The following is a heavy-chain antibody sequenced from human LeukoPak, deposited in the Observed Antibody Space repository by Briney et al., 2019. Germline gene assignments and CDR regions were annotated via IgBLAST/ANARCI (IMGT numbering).Heavy chain of an antibody. D-gene: IGHD3-16*01. CDR2: IIAIFGTA. Sequence: ASVKVSCNASGGTFSSYAISWVRQAPGQGLEWMGGIIAIFGTANYAQKFQGRVTITTDESTSTAYMELSSLRSEDTAVYYCARVSTYYDYVWGSYPSSYYYMDVWGKGTTVTVSS. J-gene: IGHJ6*03. CDR3: ARVSTYYDYVWGSYPSSYYYMDV. V-gene: IGHV1-69*05. CDR1: GGTFSSYA.